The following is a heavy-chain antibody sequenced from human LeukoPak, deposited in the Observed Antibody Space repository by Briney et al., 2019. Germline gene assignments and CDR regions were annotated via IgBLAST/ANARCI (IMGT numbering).Heavy chain of an antibody. V-gene: IGHV3-43*02. CDR2: ISGGGGST. CDR3: AKDSGSPDADAFDI. CDR1: GFTFSSYA. Sequence: GGSLRLSCAASGFTFSSYAMNWVRQAPGKGPEWVSGISGGGGSTYYADSVKGRFTISRDNSKNSLYLQMNSLRTEDTALYYCAKDSGSPDADAFDIWGQGTMVTVSS. D-gene: IGHD1-26*01. J-gene: IGHJ3*02.